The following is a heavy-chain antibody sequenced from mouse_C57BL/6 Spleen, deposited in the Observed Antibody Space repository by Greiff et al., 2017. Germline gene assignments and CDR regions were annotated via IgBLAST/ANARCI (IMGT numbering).Heavy chain of an antibody. V-gene: IGHV1-61*01. J-gene: IGHJ3*01. D-gene: IGHD1-1*01. CDR2: IYPYDSET. Sequence: VQLQQPGAELVRPGSSVKLSCKASGYTFTSYWMDWVKQRPGQGLEWIGNIYPYDSETHYNQKFKDKATLTVDKSSSTAYMQLSSLTSEDSAVYYCARHYYGSSPFAYWGQGTLVTVSA. CDR1: GYTFTSYW. CDR3: ARHYYGSSPFAY.